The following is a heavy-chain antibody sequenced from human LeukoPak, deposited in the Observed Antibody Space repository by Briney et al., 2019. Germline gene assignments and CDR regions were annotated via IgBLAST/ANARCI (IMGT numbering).Heavy chain of an antibody. D-gene: IGHD1-26*01. CDR2: ISASGTSI. Sequence: GGSLRLSCATSGFTFSDYTMNWVRQAPGKGLEWVSFISASGTSICYADSVRGRFTISRDNAKNSLHLQMNSLRAEDTAVYYCARDGTWGPGTLVTVSS. CDR3: ARDGT. V-gene: IGHV3-21*01. CDR1: GFTFSDYT. J-gene: IGHJ5*02.